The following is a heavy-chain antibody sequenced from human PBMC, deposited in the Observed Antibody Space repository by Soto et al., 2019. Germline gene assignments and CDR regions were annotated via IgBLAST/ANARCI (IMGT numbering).Heavy chain of an antibody. CDR1: GGSISSYY. Sequence: SETLSLICTVSGGSISSYYWSWIRQSPGKGLEWIGYIYDSGSTKYNPYDGGSTKYNPSLKSRVTMSVDTTNNQFYLKLSYVTAADTAVYYCAREDYFDSGGFPIWGQGTLVTVSS. CDR3: AREDYFDSGGFPI. D-gene: IGHD3-22*01. V-gene: IGHV4-59*01. CDR2: IYDSGSTKYNPYDGGST. J-gene: IGHJ4*02.